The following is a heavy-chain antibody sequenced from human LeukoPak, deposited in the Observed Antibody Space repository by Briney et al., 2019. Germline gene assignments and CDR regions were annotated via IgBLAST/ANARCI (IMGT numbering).Heavy chain of an antibody. CDR3: ARDLRTAVAGPFDY. CDR2: ISAYNGNT. Sequence: ASVKVSCKASGYTFTSYGISWVRQAPGQGLEWMGWISAYNGNTNYAQKLQGRVTMTTDTSTSTAYMELRSLRSGDTAVYYCARDLRTAVAGPFDYWGQGTLVTVSS. V-gene: IGHV1-18*01. J-gene: IGHJ4*02. D-gene: IGHD6-19*01. CDR1: GYTFTSYG.